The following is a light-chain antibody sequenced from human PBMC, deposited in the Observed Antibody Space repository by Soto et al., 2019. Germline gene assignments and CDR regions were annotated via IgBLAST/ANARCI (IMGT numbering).Light chain of an antibody. J-gene: IGLJ2*01. Sequence: QSAVTQPASVSGSPGQAITISCTGTITDVGSNNYVSWYQQHPGRAPKVMIYDVTNRPSGVSRRFSGSKSVNTASLTISGLQAEDEADYYSYSNVGATTGVFGGRTKLTLL. CDR3: YSNVGATTGV. CDR2: DVT. V-gene: IGLV2-14*01. CDR1: ITDVGSNNY.